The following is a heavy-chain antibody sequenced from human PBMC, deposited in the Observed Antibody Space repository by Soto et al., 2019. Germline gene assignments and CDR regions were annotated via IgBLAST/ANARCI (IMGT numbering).Heavy chain of an antibody. J-gene: IGHJ4*02. Sequence: PSETLSLTCTVSGVSLSSGDVYWTWIRQSPEKGLEWIGYIDSSGSTHYNPSLKTRVTILVDPSKNQFSLSLRSVTAADTAEYYCARQNGYDAGSGHWGQGLLVTVSS. CDR2: IDSSGST. CDR3: ARQNGYDAGSGH. V-gene: IGHV4-30-4*01. D-gene: IGHD5-12*01. CDR1: GVSLSSGDVY.